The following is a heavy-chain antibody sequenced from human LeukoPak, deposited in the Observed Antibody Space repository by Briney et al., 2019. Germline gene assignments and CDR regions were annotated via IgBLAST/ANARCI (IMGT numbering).Heavy chain of an antibody. CDR1: GGSINSTNYY. V-gene: IGHV4-39*07. Sequence: SETLSLTCTVSGGSINSTNYYWGWIRQPPGKGLEWIGSIYYSGSTNYNPSLKSRVTISVDTSKNQFSLKLSSVTAADTAVYYCARGGSGYSSGWHPRKRWFDPWGQGTLVTVSS. CDR3: ARGGSGYSSGWHPRKRWFDP. CDR2: IYYSGST. D-gene: IGHD6-19*01. J-gene: IGHJ5*02.